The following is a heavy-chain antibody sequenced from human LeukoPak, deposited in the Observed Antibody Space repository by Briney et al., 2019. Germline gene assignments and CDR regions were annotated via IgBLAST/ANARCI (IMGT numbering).Heavy chain of an antibody. CDR1: GVSINTCCYY. CDR2: KYYSGST. CDR3: ARGRSYGFDFDS. D-gene: IGHD5-18*01. J-gene: IGHJ4*02. V-gene: IGHV4-61*01. Sequence: SETLSLTCDVSGVSINTCCYYWTWIRQPPGTGLEWIGYKYYSGSTRYNSSLRSRLTISLDTSKNQFSLRLTSVTAADTAVYYCARGRSYGFDFDSWGPGTLVIVSS.